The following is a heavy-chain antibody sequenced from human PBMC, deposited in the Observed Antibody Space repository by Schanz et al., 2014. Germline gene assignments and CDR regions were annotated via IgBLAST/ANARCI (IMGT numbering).Heavy chain of an antibody. CDR1: GLTFRSYG. J-gene: IGHJ4*02. CDR3: ARDGDFDY. CDR2: IWYDGSNK. Sequence: QVQLVESGGGGVQPGRSLRLSCAASGLTFRSYGRHWVRQAPGKGLEWVAIIWYDGSNKYYADSVKGRFTISRDNSKNTLFLQMSSLRAEDTAVYYCARDGDFDYWGQGTLVTVSS. V-gene: IGHV3-33*01.